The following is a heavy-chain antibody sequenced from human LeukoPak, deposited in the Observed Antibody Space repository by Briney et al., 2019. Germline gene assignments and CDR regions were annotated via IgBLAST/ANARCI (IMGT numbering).Heavy chain of an antibody. Sequence: SQTLSLTCAVSGGPIKSTDSFWTWIRRNPGKGLEWIGYIYYSGSTYYNPSLKSRLTISVDTSNNQFSLSLSSVTAADTALYYCARARGYDILTGYYRGWYFDLWGRGTLVTVSS. CDR1: GGPIKSTDSF. CDR3: ARARGYDILTGYYRGWYFDL. J-gene: IGHJ2*01. D-gene: IGHD3-9*01. V-gene: IGHV4-31*11. CDR2: IYYSGST.